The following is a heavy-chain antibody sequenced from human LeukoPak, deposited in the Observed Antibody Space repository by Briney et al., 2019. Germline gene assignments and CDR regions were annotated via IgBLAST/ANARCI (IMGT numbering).Heavy chain of an antibody. CDR1: GFNFRNYW. CDR2: INSDGSST. V-gene: IGHV3-74*01. Sequence: GGSLRLSCAASGFNFRNYWMHWVRQAPGKGLVWVSRINSDGSSTSYADSVKGRHTISRDNAENTLYLQINSLRAEDTAVYYCATDEAATGRLDYWGQGTLVTDSS. J-gene: IGHJ4*02. CDR3: ATDEAATGRLDY. D-gene: IGHD1-1*01.